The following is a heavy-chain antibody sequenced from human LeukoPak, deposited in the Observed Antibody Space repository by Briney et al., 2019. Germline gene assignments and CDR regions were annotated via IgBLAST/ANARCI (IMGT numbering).Heavy chain of an antibody. CDR3: ARIRGPPDIVATGYYYMDV. CDR1: GGTFSSYA. Sequence: AASVKVSCKASGGTFSSYAISWVRQTPGQGLEWMGGIIPIFGTANYAQKFQGRVTITADKSTSTAYMELSSLRSEDTAVYYCARIRGPPDIVATGYYYMDVWGKGTTVTVSS. V-gene: IGHV1-69*06. CDR2: IIPIFGTA. D-gene: IGHD5-12*01. J-gene: IGHJ6*03.